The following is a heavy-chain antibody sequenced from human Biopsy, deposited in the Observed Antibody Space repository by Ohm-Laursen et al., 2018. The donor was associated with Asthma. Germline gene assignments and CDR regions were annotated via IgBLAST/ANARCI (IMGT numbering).Heavy chain of an antibody. Sequence: SLRLSCAASGFTFNNYGMHWVRQGPGKGLEWVALVSSDGHNKYYEDSVKGRFTISRDNSRNRLYLQINRLTVEDSAVYFCARQSGQDYGDSSGFDIWGQGTKVTVSS. CDR1: GFTFNNYG. CDR3: ARQSGQDYGDSSGFDI. V-gene: IGHV3-30*03. CDR2: VSSDGHNK. J-gene: IGHJ3*02. D-gene: IGHD3-22*01.